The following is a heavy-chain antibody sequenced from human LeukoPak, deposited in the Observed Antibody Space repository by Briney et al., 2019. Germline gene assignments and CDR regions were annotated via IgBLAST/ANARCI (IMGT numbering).Heavy chain of an antibody. CDR2: FDPEDGET. CDR3: ATQYCSSTSCYYNWFDP. J-gene: IGHJ5*02. Sequence: VASVKVSCKVSGYTLTELSMHWVRQAPGKGLEWMGGFDPEDGETIYAQKFQGRVTMTEDTSTDTAYMELSSLRSEDTAVYYCATQYCSSTSCYYNWFDPWGQGTLVTVSS. D-gene: IGHD2-2*01. CDR1: GYTLTELS. V-gene: IGHV1-24*01.